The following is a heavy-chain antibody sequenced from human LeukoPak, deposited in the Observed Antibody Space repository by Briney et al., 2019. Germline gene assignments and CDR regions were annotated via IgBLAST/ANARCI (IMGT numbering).Heavy chain of an antibody. CDR2: IYSGVGT. D-gene: IGHD6-19*01. V-gene: IGHV3-53*01. CDR1: GFNVNSNY. Sequence: PGGSRRLSCAASGFNVNSNYMSWVRQAPGKGLEWVSFIYSGVGTFYAGSVKGRFTISRDNSKNTLYLQMTSLRAEDTAVYYCAKDFSGPAYWGQGTLVTVSS. J-gene: IGHJ4*02. CDR3: AKDFSGPAY.